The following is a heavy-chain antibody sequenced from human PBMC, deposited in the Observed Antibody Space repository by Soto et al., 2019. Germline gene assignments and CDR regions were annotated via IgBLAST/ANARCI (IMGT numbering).Heavy chain of an antibody. J-gene: IGHJ6*02. CDR2: ISFDGYYE. V-gene: IGHV3-30-3*01. CDR1: NFIFSDHA. D-gene: IGHD3-3*01. CDR3: ARALTYYDFWSGYSDYYYYYGMDV. Sequence: GGSLRLSCAASNFIFSDHAMHWVRQAPGKGLEWVALISFDGYYEYYADSLKGRTTISRDNSQNTLFLQMTSLRGEDTAVYYCARALTYYDFWSGYSDYYYYYGMDVWGQGTTVTVSS.